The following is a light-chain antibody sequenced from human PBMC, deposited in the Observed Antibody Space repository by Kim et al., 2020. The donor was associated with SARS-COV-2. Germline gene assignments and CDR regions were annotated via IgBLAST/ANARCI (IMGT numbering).Light chain of an antibody. V-gene: IGKV1-5*01. CDR1: QSIGVS. Sequence: ASVADRATIPCRASQSIGVSLAWSHQTPGKAPKLRIYDASNLPSGVPSRFRGSGSETQFTLTIRSLQPDDFATYYCQRYNSYPWYIFGQGTKLEI. CDR2: DAS. J-gene: IGKJ2*01. CDR3: QRYNSYPWYI.